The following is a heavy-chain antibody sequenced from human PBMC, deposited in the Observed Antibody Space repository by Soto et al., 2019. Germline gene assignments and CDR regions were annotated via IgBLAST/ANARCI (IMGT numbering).Heavy chain of an antibody. CDR3: ARVGLPYYGSGGAFDI. J-gene: IGHJ3*02. D-gene: IGHD3-10*01. Sequence: ASVKVSCKASGYTFTSYYMHWVRQAPGQGLEWMGIINPSGGSTSYAQKFQGRVTMTRDTSTSTVYMELSSLRSEDTAVYYCARVGLPYYGSGGAFDIWGQGTMVTVSS. V-gene: IGHV1-46*03. CDR2: INPSGGST. CDR1: GYTFTSYY.